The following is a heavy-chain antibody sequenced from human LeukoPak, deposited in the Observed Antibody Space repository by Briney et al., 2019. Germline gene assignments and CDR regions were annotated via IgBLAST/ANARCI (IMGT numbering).Heavy chain of an antibody. CDR3: ARGPSCGGDCYSDY. CDR2: ISAGNGNT. CDR1: GYTFTSYA. D-gene: IGHD2-21*02. J-gene: IGHJ4*02. V-gene: IGHV1-3*01. Sequence: ASVKVSCKASGYTFTSYAIHWVRQAPGQRLEWMGWISAGNGNTKYSQNFQGRVTFISNTSATTAFMELSSLRSEDAAVYYCARGPSCGGDCYSDYWGQGTLVTVSS.